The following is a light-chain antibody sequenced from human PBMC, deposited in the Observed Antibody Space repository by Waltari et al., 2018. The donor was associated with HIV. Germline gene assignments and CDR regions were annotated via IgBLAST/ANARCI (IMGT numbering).Light chain of an antibody. Sequence: DIQMTQSPSYLSASVGDRVTITCRPSQSVSSYLNWYQQKPGKAPNLLIYAASSLQSGVPSRFSGSGSGTDFTLTISSLQPEDFATYYCQQTDSTPYTFGQGTKVEIK. CDR3: QQTDSTPYT. V-gene: IGKV1-39*01. J-gene: IGKJ2*01. CDR2: AAS. CDR1: QSVSSY.